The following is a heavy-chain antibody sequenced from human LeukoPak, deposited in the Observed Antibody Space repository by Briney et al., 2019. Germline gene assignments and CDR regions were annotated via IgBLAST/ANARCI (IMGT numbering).Heavy chain of an antibody. V-gene: IGHV4-30-4*01. CDR2: IYYSGST. CDR3: ARGLQGDDFWSGFPLYYGMDA. D-gene: IGHD3-3*01. Sequence: SETLSLTCTVSGGSISSGDYYWSWIRQPPGKGLEWIGYIYYSGSTYYNPSLKSRVTISVDTSKNQFSLKLSSVTAADTAVYYCARGLQGDDFWSGFPLYYGMDAWGQGTTVTVSS. CDR1: GGSISSGDYY. J-gene: IGHJ6*02.